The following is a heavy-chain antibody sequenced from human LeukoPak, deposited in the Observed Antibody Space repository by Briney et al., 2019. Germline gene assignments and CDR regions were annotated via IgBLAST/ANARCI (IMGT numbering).Heavy chain of an antibody. Sequence: ASVKVSCKASGYTFTGYYMHWVRQAPGQGLEWMGWINPNSGGTNYAQKFQGRVTMTRDTSISTAYMELSRLRSADTALYYCARDIGQGSSWLYDYWGQGTLVTVSS. V-gene: IGHV1-2*02. CDR3: ARDIGQGSSWLYDY. J-gene: IGHJ4*02. D-gene: IGHD6-13*01. CDR2: INPNSGGT. CDR1: GYTFTGYY.